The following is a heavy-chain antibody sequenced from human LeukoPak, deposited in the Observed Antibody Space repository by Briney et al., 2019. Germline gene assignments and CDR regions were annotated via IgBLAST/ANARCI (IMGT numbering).Heavy chain of an antibody. Sequence: SETLSLTCTVSGGSISSYYWSWIRQPPGKGLEWIGYIYYSGSTNYNPSLKSRVTISVDTSKNQFSLKLSSVTAADTAVYYCAXRXXCGGDCHFFDYWGQGTLVTVXS. J-gene: IGHJ4*02. CDR1: GGSISSYY. V-gene: IGHV4-59*08. CDR3: AXRXXCGGDCHFFDY. D-gene: IGHD2-21*02. CDR2: IYYSGST.